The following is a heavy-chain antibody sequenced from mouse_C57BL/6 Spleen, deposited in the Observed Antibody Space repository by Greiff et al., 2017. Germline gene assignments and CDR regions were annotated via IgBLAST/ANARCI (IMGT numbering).Heavy chain of an antibody. Sequence: LMKPGDSVKISCKASGYSFTGYFMNWVMQSHGKSLEWIGRINPYNGDTFYNQKFKGKATLTVDKSSSTAHMELRSLTSEDSAVYYCARRDGYGFDYWGQGTTLTVSS. CDR2: INPYNGDT. CDR3: ARRDGYGFDY. D-gene: IGHD2-2*01. J-gene: IGHJ2*01. CDR1: GYSFTGYF. V-gene: IGHV1-20*01.